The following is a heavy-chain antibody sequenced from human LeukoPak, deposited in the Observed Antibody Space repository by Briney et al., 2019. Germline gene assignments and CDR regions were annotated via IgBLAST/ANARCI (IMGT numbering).Heavy chain of an antibody. J-gene: IGHJ4*02. CDR3: AKKPALIKYPFDN. CDR2: LSATGDYT. V-gene: IGHV3-23*01. Sequence: PGGSLRLSCAASGFTLTDQYMDWVRQAPGKGLEWVSVLSATGDYTEYADSVRGRFTISRDTSQNTLSLQMYSLRAEDTALYYCAKKPALIKYPFDNWGQGTLVTVSS. CDR1: GFTLTDQY. D-gene: IGHD2-2*01.